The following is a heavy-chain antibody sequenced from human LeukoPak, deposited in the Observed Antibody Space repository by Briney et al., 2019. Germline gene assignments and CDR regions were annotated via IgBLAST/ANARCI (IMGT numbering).Heavy chain of an antibody. V-gene: IGHV4-39*01. CDR3: AARQRITIGY. D-gene: IGHD3-3*02. CDR2: IYYSGST. Sequence: PSETLSLTCTVSGGSISSSSDFWGWIRQPPGKGPEWIGTIYYSGSTYYNPSLKSRVTISVDTSKNQFSLKLSSVTAADTAVYYCAARQRITIGYWGQGTLVTVSS. J-gene: IGHJ4*02. CDR1: GGSISSSSDF.